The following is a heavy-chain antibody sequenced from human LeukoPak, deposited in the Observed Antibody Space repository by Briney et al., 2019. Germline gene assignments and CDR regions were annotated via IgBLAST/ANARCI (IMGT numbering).Heavy chain of an antibody. CDR1: GGSISSGDYY. V-gene: IGHV4-61*08. D-gene: IGHD3-22*01. CDR2: ISYSGST. Sequence: PSETLSLTCTVSGGSISSGDYYWSWIRQPPGKGLEWIGYISYSGSTNYNPSLKSRVTISVDTSKNQFSLKLNSVTAADTAVYYCARSLTYYYDTRGYYPWGQGTLVTVSS. CDR3: ARSLTYYYDTRGYYP. J-gene: IGHJ5*02.